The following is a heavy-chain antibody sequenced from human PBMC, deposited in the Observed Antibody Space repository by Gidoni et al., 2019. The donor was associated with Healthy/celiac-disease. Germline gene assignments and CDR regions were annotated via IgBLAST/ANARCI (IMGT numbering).Heavy chain of an antibody. Sequence: EVQLVESGGGLVQPGGSLRLSCAASGFTFSSYWMHWVRQAPGKGLVWVSRINSDGRSTSYADSVKGRFTISRDNAKNTLYLQMNSLRAEDTAVYYCARTQWLENAFDIWGQGTMVTVSS. CDR1: GFTFSSYW. J-gene: IGHJ3*02. CDR3: ARTQWLENAFDI. CDR2: INSDGRST. V-gene: IGHV3-74*01. D-gene: IGHD6-19*01.